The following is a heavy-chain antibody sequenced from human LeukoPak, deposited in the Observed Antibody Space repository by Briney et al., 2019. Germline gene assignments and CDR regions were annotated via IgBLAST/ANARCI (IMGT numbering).Heavy chain of an antibody. J-gene: IGHJ6*03. Sequence: GGSLRLSCAASGFTVSSNYMSWVRQAPGKGVEWVSVIYSGGSTYYAVSVKGRFTISRDNSKTTLYLQMNSLRAEDTAVYYCARGGAAPTPYYYYYYMDVWGKGTTVTVSS. CDR2: IYSGGST. D-gene: IGHD6-13*01. V-gene: IGHV3-53*01. CDR1: GFTVSSNY. CDR3: ARGGAAPTPYYYYYYMDV.